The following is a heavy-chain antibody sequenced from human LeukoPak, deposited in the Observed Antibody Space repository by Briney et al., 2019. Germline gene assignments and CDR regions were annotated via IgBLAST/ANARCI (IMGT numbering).Heavy chain of an antibody. V-gene: IGHV4-59*01. D-gene: IGHD2-2*01. Sequence: PSETLSLTCTVSGGSISSYYWSWIRQPPGKGREWIGYIYYSGSTNYNPSLKSRVTISVDTSKNQFFLKLSSVTAADTAVYYCAREGMSCSSTSCWDAFDIWGQGTMVTASS. J-gene: IGHJ3*02. CDR3: AREGMSCSSTSCWDAFDI. CDR2: IYYSGST. CDR1: GGSISSYY.